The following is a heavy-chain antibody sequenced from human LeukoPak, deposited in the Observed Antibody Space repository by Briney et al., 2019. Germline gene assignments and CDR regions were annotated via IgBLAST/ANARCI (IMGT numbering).Heavy chain of an antibody. V-gene: IGHV4-34*01. D-gene: IGHD3-10*01. CDR1: GGSFSGYY. Sequence: SETLSLTCAVYGGSFSGYYWSWIRQPPGKGLEWIGEINHSGSTNYNPSLKSRVTISVDTSKNQFSLRLSSVTAADTAVYYCARRLVRGVIGGYFDYWGQGTLVTVSS. J-gene: IGHJ4*02. CDR3: ARRLVRGVIGGYFDY. CDR2: INHSGST.